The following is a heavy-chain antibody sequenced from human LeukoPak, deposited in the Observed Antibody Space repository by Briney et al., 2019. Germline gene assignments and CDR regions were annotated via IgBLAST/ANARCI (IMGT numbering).Heavy chain of an antibody. CDR2: IYTSGST. J-gene: IGHJ4*02. CDR3: ARDSGSYHYFDY. CDR1: GGSISSGSYC. V-gene: IGHV4-61*02. D-gene: IGHD1-26*01. Sequence: SQTLSLTCTVSGGSISSGSYCWTWIRQPAGTGLEWIGRIYTSGSTNYNPSLKSRVTISVDTPKNQFSLKLSSVTAADTAVYYCARDSGSYHYFDYWGQGTLVTVSS.